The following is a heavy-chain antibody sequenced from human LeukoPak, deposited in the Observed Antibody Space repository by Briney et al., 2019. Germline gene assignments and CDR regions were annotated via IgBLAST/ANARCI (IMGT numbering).Heavy chain of an antibody. J-gene: IGHJ4*02. CDR1: GGSISSYY. CDR2: IYDTGST. V-gene: IGHV4-59*01. D-gene: IGHD4-23*01. CDR3: ARVGFGNTPHPIDY. Sequence: PSETLSLTCTVSGGSISSYYWSWIRQPPGKGLEWIGYIYDTGSTNYNPSLRSRVTISIDTSKNQFSLELSSVTAADTAVYYCARVGFGNTPHPIDYWGQGALVTVSS.